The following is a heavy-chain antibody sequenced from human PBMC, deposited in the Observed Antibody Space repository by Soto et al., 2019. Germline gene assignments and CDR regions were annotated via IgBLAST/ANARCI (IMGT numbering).Heavy chain of an antibody. V-gene: IGHV6-1*01. CDR2: TYYRSKWYN. CDR3: ARDHNPSGYYYYVMDF. Sequence: PLPTLSLPCAISGDSVSRNSAAWNWIRRSPSRGLEWLGRTYYRSKWYNDYAVSVKSRITINPDTSKNQFSLQLNSVTPEDTAVYYFARDHNPSGYYYYVMDFWGQGTTVTSP. D-gene: IGHD1-1*01. J-gene: IGHJ6*02. CDR1: GDSVSRNSAA.